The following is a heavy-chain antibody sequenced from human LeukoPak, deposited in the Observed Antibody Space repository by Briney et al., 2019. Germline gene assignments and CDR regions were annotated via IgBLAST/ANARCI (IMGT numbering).Heavy chain of an antibody. J-gene: IGHJ5*02. CDR3: ARGRQQQLVRGVNWFDP. D-gene: IGHD6-13*01. CDR1: GGSFSGYY. V-gene: IGHV4-34*01. Sequence: PSETLSLTCAVYGGSFSGYYWSWIRQPPGKGLEWIGEINHSGSTNYNPSLKSRVTISVGTSKNQFSLKLSSVTAADTAVYYCARGRQQQLVRGVNWFDPWGQGTLVTVSS. CDR2: INHSGST.